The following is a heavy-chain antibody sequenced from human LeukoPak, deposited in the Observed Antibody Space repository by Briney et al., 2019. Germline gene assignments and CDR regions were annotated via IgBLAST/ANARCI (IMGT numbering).Heavy chain of an antibody. CDR3: AKMEDSSGSNDY. V-gene: IGHV3-23*01. CDR2: ISGSGGST. Sequence: GGSLRLSCAASGFTFSSYAMSWVRQAPGKGLEWVSAISGSGGSTYYADSVRGRFTISRDNSKNTLYLQMNSLRAEDTAVYYCAKMEDSSGSNDYWGQGTLVTVSS. J-gene: IGHJ4*02. D-gene: IGHD3-22*01. CDR1: GFTFSSYA.